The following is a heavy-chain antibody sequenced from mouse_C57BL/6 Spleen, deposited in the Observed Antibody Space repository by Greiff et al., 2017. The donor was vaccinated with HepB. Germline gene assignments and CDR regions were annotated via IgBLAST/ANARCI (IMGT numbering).Heavy chain of an antibody. CDR3: ASLYYYGSSLSYWYFDV. V-gene: IGHV1-59*01. J-gene: IGHJ1*03. D-gene: IGHD1-1*01. CDR1: GYTFTSYW. CDR2: IDPSDSYT. Sequence: VQLQQPGAELVRPGTSVKLSCKASGYTFTSYWMHWVKQRPGQGLEWIGVIDPSDSYTNYNQKFKGKATLTVDTSSSTAYMQLSSLTSEDSAVYYCASLYYYGSSLSYWYFDVWGTGTTVTVSS.